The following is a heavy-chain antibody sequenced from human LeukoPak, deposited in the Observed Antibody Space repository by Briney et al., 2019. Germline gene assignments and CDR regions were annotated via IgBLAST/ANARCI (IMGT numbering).Heavy chain of an antibody. CDR2: INHSGST. CDR1: GGSFSGYY. Sequence: PSETLSLTCAVYGGSFSGYYWSWIRQPPGKGLEWIGEINHSGSTNYNPSLKSRVTISVDTSKNQFSLKLSSVTAADTAVYYCARDIIRIGYYYYGMDVWGQGTTVTVSS. J-gene: IGHJ6*02. D-gene: IGHD2-21*01. CDR3: ARDIIRIGYYYYGMDV. V-gene: IGHV4-34*01.